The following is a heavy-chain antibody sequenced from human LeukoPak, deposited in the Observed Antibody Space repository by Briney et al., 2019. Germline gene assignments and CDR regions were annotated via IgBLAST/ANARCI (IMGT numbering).Heavy chain of an antibody. CDR2: ISSNGDST. D-gene: IGHD3-22*01. J-gene: IGHJ4*02. CDR1: GFTFSSYA. V-gene: IGHV3-64*01. Sequence: PGGSLRLSCAASGFTFSSYAMHWVRQAPGKGLEYVSVISSNGDSTYYGNSVKGRFTISRDNSKNTLYLQMGSLSAEDMAVYYCARAIVTYYDSSGHYLDYRGQGTLVTVSS. CDR3: ARAIVTYYDSSGHYLDY.